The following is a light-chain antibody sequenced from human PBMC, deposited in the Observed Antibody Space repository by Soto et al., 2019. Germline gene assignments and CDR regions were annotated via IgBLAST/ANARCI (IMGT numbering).Light chain of an antibody. CDR1: SSDVGSYNP. J-gene: IGLJ1*01. CDR3: CSYAGSSTYV. V-gene: IGLV2-23*02. Sequence: QSVLTQPASVSGSPGQSITISCTGTSSDVGSYNPVPWYQQHPGKAPKLMIYEVSKRPSGVSSRFSGSKSGNTASLTISGLQAEDEADYYCCSYAGSSTYVFGTGTKVTVL. CDR2: EVS.